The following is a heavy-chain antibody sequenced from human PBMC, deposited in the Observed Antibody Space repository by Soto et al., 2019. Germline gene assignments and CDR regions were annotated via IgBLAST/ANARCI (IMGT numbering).Heavy chain of an antibody. CDR3: ARVKSGDLDAFDI. V-gene: IGHV1-3*01. CDR2: INAGNGNT. CDR1: GYTFTSYA. D-gene: IGHD7-27*01. Sequence: ASVKVSCKASGYTFTSYAMHWVRQAPGQRLEWMGWINAGNGNTKYSQKFQGRVTITRDTSASTAYMELSSLRSEDTAVYYCARVKSGDLDAFDIWGQGTMVTVSS. J-gene: IGHJ3*02.